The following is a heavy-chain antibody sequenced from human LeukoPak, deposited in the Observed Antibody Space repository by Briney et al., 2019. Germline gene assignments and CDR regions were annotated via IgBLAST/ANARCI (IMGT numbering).Heavy chain of an antibody. CDR2: INHSGST. CDR3: ARSQARLGWFDP. Sequence: SETLSLTCAVYGGSSSGYYWSWIRQPPGKGLEWIGEINHSGSTNYNPSLKSRVTISVDTSKNQFSLKLSSVTAADTAVYYCARSQARLGWFDPWGQGALVTVSS. J-gene: IGHJ5*02. V-gene: IGHV4-34*01. D-gene: IGHD6-19*01. CDR1: GGSSSGYY.